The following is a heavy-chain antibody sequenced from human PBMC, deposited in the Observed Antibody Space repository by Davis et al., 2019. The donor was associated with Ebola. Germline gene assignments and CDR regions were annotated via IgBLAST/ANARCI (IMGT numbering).Heavy chain of an antibody. CDR2: IRWNSISI. D-gene: IGHD6-25*01. CDR1: GFTFNNYA. J-gene: IGHJ6*02. Sequence: PGGSLRLSCAASGFTFNNYAMHWVRQAPGKGLEWVSGIRWNSISIGYADSVKGRFTISRDNANHSLYLQMNSLRPEDTALYYCVKVHRTAPYFYYGMDVWGQGTTVTVSS. V-gene: IGHV3-9*01. CDR3: VKVHRTAPYFYYGMDV.